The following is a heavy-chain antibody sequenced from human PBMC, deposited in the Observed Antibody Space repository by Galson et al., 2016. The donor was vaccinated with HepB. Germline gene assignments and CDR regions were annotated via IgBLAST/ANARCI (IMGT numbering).Heavy chain of an antibody. CDR1: GFTISSHA. Sequence: SLRLSCAASGFTISSHAMSWVRQAPGTGLELVSSISAGGSSTYYADSVKGRVTISRDNSKNTVYLQMNTLRAEVTAVYYCASGLKLLCFGDLSWVQGTLVAVSS. D-gene: IGHD3-10*01. CDR3: ASGLKLLCFGDLS. V-gene: IGHV3-23*01. CDR2: ISAGGSST. J-gene: IGHJ5*02.